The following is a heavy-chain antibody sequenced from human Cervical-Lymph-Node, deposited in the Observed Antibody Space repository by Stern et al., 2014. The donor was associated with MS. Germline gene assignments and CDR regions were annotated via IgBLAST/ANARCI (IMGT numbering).Heavy chain of an antibody. CDR3: AKAAVTTASFDS. CDR1: GGTFTSYA. J-gene: IGHJ4*02. Sequence: QVQLVQSGAEVKKPGSSVKVSCKASGGTFTSYAFNWVRQAPGQGLEWMGGIIPILATPNFAQNFQGRLTITADESTSTAYMELSSLESEDTAVYYCAKAAVTTASFDSWGQGTLVTVSS. D-gene: IGHD4-17*01. V-gene: IGHV1-69*01. CDR2: IIPILATP.